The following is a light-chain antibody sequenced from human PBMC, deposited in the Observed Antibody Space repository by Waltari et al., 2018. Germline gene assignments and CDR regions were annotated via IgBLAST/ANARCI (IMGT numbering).Light chain of an antibody. CDR3: QQSYITPYT. CDR2: TAS. V-gene: IGKV1-39*01. CDR1: QTITSH. J-gene: IGKJ2*01. Sequence: DIQMTQAPSSLSASVGDRGTITCRASQTITSHLNWFQQQPGKAPKLLIHTASSLQSGVPSRFSGSGSGTQFTLTISSLQPEDFATYFCQQSYITPYTFGQGTKVEIK.